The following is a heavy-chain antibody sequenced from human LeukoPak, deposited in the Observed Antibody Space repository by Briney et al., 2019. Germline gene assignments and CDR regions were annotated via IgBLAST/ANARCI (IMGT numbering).Heavy chain of an antibody. CDR1: GFTFSSFA. CDR3: AKRPNYYDSSGAGYYFDY. CDR2: ISGSGGST. Sequence: GGSLRLSCAASGFTFSSFAMSWVRQAPGKGLEWVSAISGSGGSTYYEDSVKGRFTISRDNSKNTLYLQMNSLRAEDTDVYYCAKRPNYYDSSGAGYYFDYWGQGTLVTVSS. J-gene: IGHJ4*02. V-gene: IGHV3-23*01. D-gene: IGHD3-22*01.